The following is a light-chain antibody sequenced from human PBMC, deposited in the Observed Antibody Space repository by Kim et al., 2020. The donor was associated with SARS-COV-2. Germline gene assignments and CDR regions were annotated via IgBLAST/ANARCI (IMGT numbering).Light chain of an antibody. Sequence: QSALTQPASVSGSPGQSITISCTGTSSDIGVRDYNSVSWYQQHPGKAPKLIIYDVSNRPSGISYRFSGSKSGNTASLTISGLQAEDEADYYCSSYTTSSTLIFGTGTKVTVL. CDR3: SSYTTSSTLI. CDR1: SSDIGVRDYNS. V-gene: IGLV2-14*03. CDR2: DVS. J-gene: IGLJ1*01.